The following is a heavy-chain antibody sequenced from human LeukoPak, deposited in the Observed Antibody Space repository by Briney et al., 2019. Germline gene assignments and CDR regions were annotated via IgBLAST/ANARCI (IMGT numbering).Heavy chain of an antibody. V-gene: IGHV4-4*07. J-gene: IGHJ6*03. CDR1: GGSISSYY. D-gene: IGHD4-11*01. CDR3: ARDGGYSNPFYYYYYYMDV. Sequence: PSETLSLTCTVSGGSISSYYWSWIRQPAGKGLEWIGRIYTSGSTYYNPSLKSRVTISVDTSKNQFSLKLSSVTAADTAVYYCARDGGYSNPFYYYYYYMDVWGKGTTVTVSS. CDR2: IYTSGST.